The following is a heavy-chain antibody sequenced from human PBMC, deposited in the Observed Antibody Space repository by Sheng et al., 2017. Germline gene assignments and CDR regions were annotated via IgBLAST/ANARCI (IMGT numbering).Heavy chain of an antibody. V-gene: IGHV3-48*03. CDR1: GFTFSSYE. CDR2: ISSSGSTI. CDR3: ARVQVAGVGGMDV. D-gene: IGHD6-19*01. Sequence: EVQLVESGGGLVQPGGSLRLSCAASGFTFSSYEMNWVRQAPGKGLEWVSYISSSGSTIYYADSVKGRFTISRDNAKNSLYLQMNSLRAEDTAVYYCARVQVAGVGGMDVWGQGTTVTVSS. J-gene: IGHJ6*02.